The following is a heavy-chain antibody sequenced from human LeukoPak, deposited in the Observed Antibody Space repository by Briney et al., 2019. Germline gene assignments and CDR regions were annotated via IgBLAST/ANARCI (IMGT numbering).Heavy chain of an antibody. Sequence: GGSLRLSCAASGFTFSSYAMSWVRQAPGKGLEWVSSISGSGGSTYYADSVKGRFTISRDNSKNTLYLQMNSLRAEDTAVYYCARGGSYLSAFDIWGQGTMVTVSS. V-gene: IGHV3-23*01. J-gene: IGHJ3*02. D-gene: IGHD1-26*01. CDR2: ISGSGGST. CDR3: ARGGSYLSAFDI. CDR1: GFTFSSYA.